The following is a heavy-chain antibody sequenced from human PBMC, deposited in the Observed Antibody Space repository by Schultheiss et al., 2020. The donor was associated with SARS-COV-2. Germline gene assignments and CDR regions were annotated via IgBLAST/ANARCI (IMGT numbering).Heavy chain of an antibody. Sequence: SETLSLTCAVSGYSISSGYYWGWIRQPAGKGLEWIGRIYTSGSTNYNPSLKSRVTMSVDTSKNQFSLKLSSVTAADTAVYYCAREGQVVGATVPYWGQGTLVTVSS. CDR3: AREGQVVGATVPY. CDR1: GYSISSGYY. J-gene: IGHJ4*02. CDR2: IYTSGST. D-gene: IGHD1-26*01. V-gene: IGHV4-61*02.